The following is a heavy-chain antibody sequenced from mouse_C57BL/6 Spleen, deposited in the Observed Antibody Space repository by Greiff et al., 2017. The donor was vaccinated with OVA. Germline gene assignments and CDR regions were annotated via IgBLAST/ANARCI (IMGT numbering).Heavy chain of an antibody. Sequence: EVQLQESGGGLVQPKGSLKLSCAASGFSFNTYAMNWVRQAPGKGLEWVARIRSKSNNYATYYADSVKDRFTISRDDSESMLYLQMNNLKTEDTAMYYCVRDYYGSSGFAYWGQGTLVTVSA. J-gene: IGHJ3*01. CDR1: GFSFNTYA. V-gene: IGHV10-1*01. D-gene: IGHD1-1*01. CDR3: VRDYYGSSGFAY. CDR2: IRSKSNNYAT.